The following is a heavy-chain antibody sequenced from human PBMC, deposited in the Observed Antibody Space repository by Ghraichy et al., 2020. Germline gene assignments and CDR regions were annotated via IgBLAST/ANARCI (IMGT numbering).Heavy chain of an antibody. CDR2: IKQDGSEK. CDR1: GFTFSSYW. Sequence: GESLNISCAASGFTFSSYWMSWVRQAPGKGLEWVANIKQDGSEKYYVDSVKGRFTISRDNAKNSLYLQMNSLRAEDTAVYYCARDRGYSYGRPSRRPYYNYYGMDVWGQRTTVTVSS. D-gene: IGHD5-18*01. V-gene: IGHV3-7*01. J-gene: IGHJ6*02. CDR3: ARDRGYSYGRPSRRPYYNYYGMDV.